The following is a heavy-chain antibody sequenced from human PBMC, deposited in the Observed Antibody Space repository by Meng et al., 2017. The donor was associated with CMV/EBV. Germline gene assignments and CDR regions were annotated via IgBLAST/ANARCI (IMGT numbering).Heavy chain of an antibody. CDR1: YTFTDYY. V-gene: IGHV1-69-2*01. CDR3: ATERYQLLPGRSNWFDP. Sequence: YTFTDYYMHWVKQAPGKGLEWMGLVDPEDGETIYAEKFQGRVTITADTSTDTAYMELSSLRSEDTAVYYCATERYQLLPGRSNWFDPWGQGTLVTVSS. CDR2: VDPEDGET. J-gene: IGHJ5*02. D-gene: IGHD2-2*01.